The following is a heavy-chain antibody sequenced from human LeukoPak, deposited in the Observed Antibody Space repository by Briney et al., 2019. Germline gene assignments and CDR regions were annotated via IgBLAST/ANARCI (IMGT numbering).Heavy chain of an antibody. V-gene: IGHV3-74*01. CDR2: INGDGSSI. D-gene: IGHD3-3*01. CDR1: GLTFSNYW. Sequence: GGSLRLSCAASGLTFSNYWMHWVRQTPGKGLVWVSRINGDGSSIAYADSVKGRFTTSRDNAKNTLYLQMNSLRAEDTAVYYCARITIFGVVPLYGMDVWGQGTTVTVSS. J-gene: IGHJ6*02. CDR3: ARITIFGVVPLYGMDV.